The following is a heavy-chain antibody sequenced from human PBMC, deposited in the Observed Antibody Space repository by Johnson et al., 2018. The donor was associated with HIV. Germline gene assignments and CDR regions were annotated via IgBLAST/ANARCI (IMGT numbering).Heavy chain of an antibody. CDR3: TTDRHYYYDSSGYLEGAFDI. CDR1: GFTFINYW. D-gene: IGHD3-22*01. Sequence: VQLVESGGGLVQPGGSLRLSCAASGFTFINYWMHWVRQAPGKGLVWVSRMNADGKSTTYADSVKGRFTISRDNAKNTLYLQMNSLKTEDTAVYYCTTDRHYYYDSSGYLEGAFDIWG. CDR2: MNADGKST. V-gene: IGHV3-74*01. J-gene: IGHJ3*02.